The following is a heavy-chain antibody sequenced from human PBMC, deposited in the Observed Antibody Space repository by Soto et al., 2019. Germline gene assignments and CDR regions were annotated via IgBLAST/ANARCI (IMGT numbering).Heavy chain of an antibody. CDR1: GFTFSNYA. V-gene: IGHV3-23*01. CDR2: ISDNGANT. J-gene: IGHJ4*02. Sequence: DVQMLESGGGVVRPGGSLRLSCIASGFTFSNYAMSWVRQAPGKGLEWVSTISDNGANTFIGDSMKDHFDISRDNSKNTVFLHLSTVRAEDTAIYYCARAIGADFFDYWGQGTPVTVSS. CDR3: ARAIGADFFDY. D-gene: IGHD6-25*01.